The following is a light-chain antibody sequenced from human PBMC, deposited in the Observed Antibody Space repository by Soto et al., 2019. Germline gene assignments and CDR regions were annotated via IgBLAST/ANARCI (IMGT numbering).Light chain of an antibody. Sequence: QSVLTQPPSLSGTPGQTVTISCIGSRSNIGSAIVHWYQQLPGTAPKHLIYMNSHRPSGVPDRFSASKSGTSASLVITGLRPEDEADYFCVAWDDSLNGHVFGSGTKVTVL. CDR3: VAWDDSLNGHV. V-gene: IGLV1-44*01. CDR1: RSNIGSAI. J-gene: IGLJ1*01. CDR2: MNS.